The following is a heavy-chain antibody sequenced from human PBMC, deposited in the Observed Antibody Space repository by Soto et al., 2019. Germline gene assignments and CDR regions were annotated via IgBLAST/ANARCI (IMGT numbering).Heavy chain of an antibody. CDR2: IYSGGST. CDR3: ATGPFWAGPSYFDL. V-gene: IGHV3-53*01. CDR1: GFTVSSNY. D-gene: IGHD3-10*01. Sequence: EVQLVESGGGLIQPGGSLRLSCAASGFTVSSNYMSWVRQAQGKGLEWVSVIYSGGSTYYADSVKGRFTISRDNSKNTLYLQMNSLRAEDTAVYYCATGPFWAGPSYFDLWGRGTLVTVSS. J-gene: IGHJ2*01.